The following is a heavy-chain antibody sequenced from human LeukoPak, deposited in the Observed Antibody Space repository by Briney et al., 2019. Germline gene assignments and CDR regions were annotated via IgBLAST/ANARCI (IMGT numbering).Heavy chain of an antibody. Sequence: SVEVSCKASGGTFSSYAISWVRQAPGQGLEWMGGIIPIFGTANYAQKFQGRVTITADESTSTAYMELSSLRSEDTAVYYCARSGYCSGGSCRNWFDPWGQGTLVTVSS. CDR1: GGTFSSYA. V-gene: IGHV1-69*01. J-gene: IGHJ5*02. CDR3: ARSGYCSGGSCRNWFDP. D-gene: IGHD2-15*01. CDR2: IIPIFGTA.